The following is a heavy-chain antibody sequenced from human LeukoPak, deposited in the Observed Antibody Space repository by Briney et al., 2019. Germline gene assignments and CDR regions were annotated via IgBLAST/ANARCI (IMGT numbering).Heavy chain of an antibody. J-gene: IGHJ4*02. Sequence: GGSLRLSCAASGFTFSSYEMNWVRQAPGKGLEWVSYISSSGTTIYYADSVKGRFTLSRDNAKKSLYLQMDSLRAEDTAVYYCARAGGPGTYWGQGTLVSVSS. V-gene: IGHV3-48*03. D-gene: IGHD3-16*01. CDR2: ISSSGTTI. CDR1: GFTFSSYE. CDR3: ARAGGPGTY.